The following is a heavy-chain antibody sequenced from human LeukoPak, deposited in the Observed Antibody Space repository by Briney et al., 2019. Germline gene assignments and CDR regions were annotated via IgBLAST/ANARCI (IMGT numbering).Heavy chain of an antibody. D-gene: IGHD6-13*01. J-gene: IGHJ6*03. CDR3: ARDSYSSILYYYYMDV. CDR1: GGTFSSYA. Sequence: SVKVSCKASGGTFSSYAISWVRQAPGQGLEWMGGIIPIFGTANYAQKFQGRVTITADESTSTAYMELSSLRSEDTAVYYCARDSYSSILYYYYMDVWGKGITVTVSS. V-gene: IGHV1-69*01. CDR2: IIPIFGTA.